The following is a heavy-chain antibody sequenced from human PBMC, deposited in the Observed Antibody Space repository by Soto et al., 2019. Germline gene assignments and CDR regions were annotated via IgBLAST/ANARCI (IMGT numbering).Heavy chain of an antibody. Sequence: NVGWIRQPPGKGLEWIGRIHYTGSTNYNWSLKSRVTMSIDTSRKQFSLKRRSVPAADTAVYYCARGYGYPTNHWFDPWGQGTLVTVSS. D-gene: IGHD5-12*01. J-gene: IGHJ5*02. CDR2: IHYTGST. V-gene: IGHV4-39*01. CDR1: N. CDR3: ARGYGYPTNHWFDP.